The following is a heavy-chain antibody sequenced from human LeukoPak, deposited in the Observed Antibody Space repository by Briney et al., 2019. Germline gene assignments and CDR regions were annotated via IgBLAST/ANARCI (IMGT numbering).Heavy chain of an antibody. Sequence: GSLRLSCAASGFTFSSYEMNWVRQAPGKGLEWVSYISSSGSTIYYADSVKGRFTISRDNAKNSLYLQMNSLRAEDTAVYYCARVYCGGDCGYFDYWGQGTLVTVSS. CDR2: ISSSGSTI. V-gene: IGHV3-48*03. CDR1: GFTFSSYE. D-gene: IGHD2-21*02. CDR3: ARVYCGGDCGYFDY. J-gene: IGHJ4*02.